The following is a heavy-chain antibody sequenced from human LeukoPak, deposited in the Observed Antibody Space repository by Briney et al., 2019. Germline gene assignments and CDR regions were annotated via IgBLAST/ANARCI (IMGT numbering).Heavy chain of an antibody. V-gene: IGHV4-39*01. CDR3: ARHWRGMTGTTRRIDY. Sequence: PSETLSLTCTVSNGSITSPSYHWAWIRQPPGKGLEWIGTFYYSGSTYYYNPSLKSRVTISVDTSKNQFSLKLNSVTAADTAVYYCARHWRGMTGTTRRIDYWGQGTLVTVSS. D-gene: IGHD1/OR15-1a*01. J-gene: IGHJ4*02. CDR1: NGSITSPSYH. CDR2: FYYSGSTY.